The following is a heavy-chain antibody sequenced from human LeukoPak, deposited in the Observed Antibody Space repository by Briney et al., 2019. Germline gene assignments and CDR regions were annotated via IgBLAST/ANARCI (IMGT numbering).Heavy chain of an antibody. Sequence: GGSLRLSCAASGFTFSSYSMNWVRQAPGKGLEWVSSISSSSSYIYYADSVKGRFTISRDNAKNSLYLQVNSLRAEDTAVYYCAGDLGVVVMPDAFDIWGQGTMVTVSS. D-gene: IGHD3-22*01. CDR2: ISSSSSYI. V-gene: IGHV3-21*01. CDR3: AGDLGVVVMPDAFDI. CDR1: GFTFSSYS. J-gene: IGHJ3*02.